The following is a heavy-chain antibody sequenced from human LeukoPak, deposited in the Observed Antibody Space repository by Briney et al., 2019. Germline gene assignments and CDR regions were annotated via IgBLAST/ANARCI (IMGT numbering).Heavy chain of an antibody. CDR3: ARETEMDNLDY. Sequence: GGSLRLSCAASGFTFSHYWMTWVRQAPGKGLEWMANVKQDGSEKYYVDSVKGRFTISRDNAKKSLYLQMNSLRAEDTAVYYCARETEMDNLDYWGQGTLVTVSS. J-gene: IGHJ4*02. CDR1: GFTFSHYW. CDR2: VKQDGSEK. D-gene: IGHD5-24*01. V-gene: IGHV3-7*04.